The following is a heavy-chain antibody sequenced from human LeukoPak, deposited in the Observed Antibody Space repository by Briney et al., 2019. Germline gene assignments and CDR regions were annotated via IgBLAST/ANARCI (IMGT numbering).Heavy chain of an antibody. V-gene: IGHV1-69*13. D-gene: IGHD4-17*01. CDR1: GGTFSSYA. J-gene: IGHJ4*02. CDR2: IIPIFGTA. Sequence: SVTVSCRASGGTFSSYAISWVRQAPGQGLEWMGGIIPIFGTANYAQKFQGRVTSTADEFTSTAYMELSSLRSEDTAVYYCARANRVSYGDYNYFDYWGQGTLVTVSS. CDR3: ARANRVSYGDYNYFDY.